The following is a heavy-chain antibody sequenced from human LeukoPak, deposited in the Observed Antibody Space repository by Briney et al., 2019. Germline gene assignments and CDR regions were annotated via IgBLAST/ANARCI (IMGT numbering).Heavy chain of an antibody. CDR2: IYYSGST. Sequence: SETLSLTCTVSGGSISSYYWSWIRQPPGKGLEWIGYIYYSGSTNYNPSLKSRVTISVDTSKNQFSLKLSSVTAADTAVYYCARHSWGSLIYGMDVWGQGITVTVSS. CDR1: GGSISSYY. J-gene: IGHJ6*02. CDR3: ARHSWGSLIYGMDV. V-gene: IGHV4-59*08. D-gene: IGHD7-27*01.